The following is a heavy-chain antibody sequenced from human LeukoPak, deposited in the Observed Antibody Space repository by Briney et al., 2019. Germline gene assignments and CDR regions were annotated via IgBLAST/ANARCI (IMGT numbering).Heavy chain of an antibody. D-gene: IGHD3-22*01. Sequence: SETLSLTCTVSGASISSYYWSWIRQPPGKGLEWIGDIYYSGSIKYNPSLKSRVTMSVDTSKNQFSLKLSSVTAADTAIYYCARESPSGYYNRPIDYWGQGTLVTVSS. CDR3: ARESPSGYYNRPIDY. V-gene: IGHV4-59*01. CDR2: IYYSGSI. J-gene: IGHJ4*02. CDR1: GASISSYY.